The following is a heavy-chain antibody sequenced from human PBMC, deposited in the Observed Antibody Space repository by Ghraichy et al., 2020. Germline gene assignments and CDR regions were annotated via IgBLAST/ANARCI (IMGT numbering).Heavy chain of an antibody. CDR1: GYTFTSYG. D-gene: IGHD2-15*01. Sequence: ASVKVSCKASGYTFTSYGISWVRQAPGQGLEWMGWISAYNGNTNYAQKLQGRVTMTTDTSTSTAYMELKSLKSDDTAVYYCARDWNTMVGATGLDYWGQGTLVTVSS. V-gene: IGHV1-18*01. J-gene: IGHJ4*02. CDR3: ARDWNTMVGATGLDY. CDR2: ISAYNGNT.